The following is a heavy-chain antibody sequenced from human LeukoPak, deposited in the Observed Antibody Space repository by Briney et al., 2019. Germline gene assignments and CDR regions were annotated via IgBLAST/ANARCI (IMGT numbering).Heavy chain of an antibody. CDR1: GYTFTSYA. CDR2: INTNTGNP. Sequence: ASVKVSCKASGYTFTSYAMNWVRQAPGQGLEWMGWINTNTGNPTYAQGFTGRFVFSLDTSVSTAYLQISSLKAEDTAVYYCATHHYCTNGVCYQIDYWGQETLVTVSS. CDR3: ATHHYCTNGVCYQIDY. J-gene: IGHJ4*02. D-gene: IGHD2-8*01. V-gene: IGHV7-4-1*02.